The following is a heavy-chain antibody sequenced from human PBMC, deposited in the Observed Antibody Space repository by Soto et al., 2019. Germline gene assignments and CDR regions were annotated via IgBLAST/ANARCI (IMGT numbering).Heavy chain of an antibody. V-gene: IGHV4-34*01. J-gene: IGHJ4*02. D-gene: IGHD6-6*01. CDR1: GGSFSGCY. Sequence: QVQLQQWGAGLLKPSETLSLTCAVYGGSFSGCYWSWIRQPPGKGLEWIGEINHSGSTNYNPSLKSRVTISVDTSKNQFSLKLSSVTAADTAVYYCARARIAARPGVDYWGQGTLVTVSS. CDR3: ARARIAARPGVDY. CDR2: INHSGST.